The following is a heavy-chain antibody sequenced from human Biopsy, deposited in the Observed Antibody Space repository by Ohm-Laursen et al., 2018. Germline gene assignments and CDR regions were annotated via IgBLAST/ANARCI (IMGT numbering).Heavy chain of an antibody. V-gene: IGHV3-11*01. CDR2: ITNTGRTV. CDR3: ARGLGNGMDV. J-gene: IGHJ6*02. CDR1: GFTFSDYY. Sequence: GSLRLSCAAPGFTFSDYYMNWVRQAPGKGLEWVSFITNTGRTVYADSVKGRFTISRDNADNSLHLQMKSLRAEDTAVYYCARGLGNGMDVWGQGTPVTVSS. D-gene: IGHD3-22*01.